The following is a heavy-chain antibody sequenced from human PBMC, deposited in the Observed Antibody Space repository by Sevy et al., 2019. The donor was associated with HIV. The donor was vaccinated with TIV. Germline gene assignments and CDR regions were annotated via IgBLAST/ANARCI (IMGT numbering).Heavy chain of an antibody. CDR2: FCMGGDRI. CDR1: GFRFSIYA. V-gene: IGHV3-23*01. D-gene: IGHD2-8*01. CDR3: AREGCTQGHDH. Sequence: GGSLRLSCTTSGFRFSIYAMTWVRQAPGKGLEWVSSFCMGGDRIYYADSVRGRFTISRDDSKNTLYLEMNNLRAEDTAKYYCAREGCTQGHDHWGQGTLVTVSS. J-gene: IGHJ4*02.